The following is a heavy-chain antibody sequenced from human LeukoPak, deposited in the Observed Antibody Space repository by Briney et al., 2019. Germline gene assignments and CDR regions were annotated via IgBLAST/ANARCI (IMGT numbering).Heavy chain of an antibody. J-gene: IGHJ3*01. CDR1: GFTFSSYA. D-gene: IGHD2-15*01. CDR2: VRYDGSNE. CDR3: ARDATYCNGGSCFPDAFDA. Sequence: GGSLRLSCAASGFTFSSYAMHWVRQAPGKGLEWVAFVRYDGSNEYYAGSVKGRITISRDNSKNALYLQMNSLRVEDTAMYYCARDATYCNGGSCFPDAFDAWGQGTMVTVSS. V-gene: IGHV3-30*02.